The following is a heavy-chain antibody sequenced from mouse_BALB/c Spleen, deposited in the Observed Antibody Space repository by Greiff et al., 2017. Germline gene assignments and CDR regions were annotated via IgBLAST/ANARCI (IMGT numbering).Heavy chain of an antibody. Sequence: EVKLVESGGGLVKPGGSLKLSCAASGFTFSSYTMSWVRQTPEKRLEWVATISSGGGNNYYPDSVKGRFTISRDNAKNNLYLQMSSLRSEDTALYYCARWQGNWGLAYWGQGTLVTVSA. V-gene: IGHV5-9*03. CDR2: ISSGGGNN. J-gene: IGHJ3*01. CDR1: GFTFSSYT. D-gene: IGHD4-1*01. CDR3: ARWQGNWGLAY.